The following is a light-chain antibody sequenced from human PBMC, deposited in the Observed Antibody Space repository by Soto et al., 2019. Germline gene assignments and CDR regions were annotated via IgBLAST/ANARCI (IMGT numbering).Light chain of an antibody. CDR3: QQYGSSRWT. Sequence: EIVMTQSPATLSVSPVERATLSCMASQSVSSNLAWYQRKPGQAPRLLIYGASSRATGIPDRFSGSGSGTDFTLTISRLEPEDFAVYYCQQYGSSRWTFGQGTKVDIK. CDR2: GAS. CDR1: QSVSSN. J-gene: IGKJ1*01. V-gene: IGKV3-20*01.